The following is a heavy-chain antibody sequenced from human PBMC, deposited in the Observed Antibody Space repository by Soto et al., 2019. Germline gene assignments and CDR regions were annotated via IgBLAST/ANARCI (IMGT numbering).Heavy chain of an antibody. CDR2: ISGSG. CDR3: ERNYASGGKGYLDY. V-gene: IGHV3-23*01. D-gene: IGHD2-15*01. Sequence: EVQLLESGGGLVQPGGSLRLSCAASGFTFSSYGMRWVRQAPGKGLEGVSGISGSGDSVKGRFTISRDNSKNTLYLQMNSLRVDDTAVYYCERNYASGGKGYLDYWGRGTLVTVSS. J-gene: IGHJ4*02. CDR1: GFTFSSYG.